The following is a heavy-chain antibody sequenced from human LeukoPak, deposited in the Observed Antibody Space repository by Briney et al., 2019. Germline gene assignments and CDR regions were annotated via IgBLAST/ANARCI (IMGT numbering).Heavy chain of an antibody. D-gene: IGHD3-22*01. Sequence: ASVTVSCKASGYTFTGYYMHWVRQAPGQGLEWMGWINPNSGGTNYAQKFQGRVTMTRDTSISTAYMELSRLRSDDTAVYYCARDNDSSGYGLYYFDYWGQGTLVTVSS. V-gene: IGHV1-2*02. J-gene: IGHJ4*02. CDR2: INPNSGGT. CDR3: ARDNDSSGYGLYYFDY. CDR1: GYTFTGYY.